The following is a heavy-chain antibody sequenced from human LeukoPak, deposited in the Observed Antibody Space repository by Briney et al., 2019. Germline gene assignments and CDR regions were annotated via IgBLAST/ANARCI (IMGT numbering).Heavy chain of an antibody. J-gene: IGHJ4*02. CDR1: GGTFSSYA. Sequence: SVKVSCKASGGTFSSYAISWVRQAPGKGLEWMGGIIPIFGTANYAQKFQGRVTITADESTSTAYMELSSLRSEDTAVYYCARDMGGDYTQFHFDYWGQGTLVTVSS. CDR2: IIPIFGTA. D-gene: IGHD4-17*01. CDR3: ARDMGGDYTQFHFDY. V-gene: IGHV1-69*13.